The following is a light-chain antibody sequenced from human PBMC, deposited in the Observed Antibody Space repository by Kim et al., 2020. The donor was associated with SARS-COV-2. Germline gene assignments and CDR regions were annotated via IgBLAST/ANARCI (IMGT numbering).Light chain of an antibody. CDR1: SSDVGGYNY. Sequence: QSALTQPASVSGSPVQSITISCTGTSSDVGGYNYVSWYQQHPGKVPKLMIYDVSKRPSGVSNRFSGSKSGNTASLTISGLQAEDEADYYCSSYTSSSTLVIGGGTQLTVL. CDR2: DVS. CDR3: SSYTSSSTLV. J-gene: IGLJ2*01. V-gene: IGLV2-14*01.